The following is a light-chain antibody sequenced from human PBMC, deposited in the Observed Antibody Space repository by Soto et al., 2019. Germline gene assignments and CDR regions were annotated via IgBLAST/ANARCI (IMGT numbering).Light chain of an antibody. J-gene: IGKJ1*01. CDR2: GAS. Sequence: IVMTQSPATLSVSPVERATLSCIAIQSVSSNLAWYQQKPGQAPRLLIYGASTRATGIPARFSGSGSGTEFTLTISSLQSEDFAVYYCQQYNNWPWTFGQGTKVDIK. V-gene: IGKV3-15*01. CDR1: QSVSSN. CDR3: QQYNNWPWT.